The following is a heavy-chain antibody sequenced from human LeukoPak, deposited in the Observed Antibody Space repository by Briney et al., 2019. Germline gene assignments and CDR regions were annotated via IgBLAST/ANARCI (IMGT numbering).Heavy chain of an antibody. D-gene: IGHD3-22*01. Sequence: PGGSLRLSCAASGFTVSSSYMTWVRQAPGKGLEWVSVIRSGGSTYYADSVKGRFTISRDNSKNTLYLQMNSLRAEDTALYYCARGGVSMIVPIFWGQGTLVTVSS. CDR2: IRSGGST. V-gene: IGHV3-53*01. J-gene: IGHJ4*02. CDR1: GFTVSSSY. CDR3: ARGGVSMIVPIF.